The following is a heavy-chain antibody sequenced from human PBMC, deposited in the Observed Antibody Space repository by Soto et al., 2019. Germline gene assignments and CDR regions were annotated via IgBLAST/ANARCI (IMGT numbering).Heavy chain of an antibody. V-gene: IGHV3-15*07. D-gene: IGHD3-10*01. CDR1: GFTFSNAW. CDR3: IHYGSGSYSTDY. Sequence: GGSLRLSCAASGFTFSNAWMSWVRQAPGKGLEWVGRIITKTEGGTTDYAAPVKGRFTISRDDSRNTLYLQMNSLKTEDTAVYYCIHYGSGSYSTDYWGQGTLVTVSS. CDR2: IITKTEGGTT. J-gene: IGHJ4*02.